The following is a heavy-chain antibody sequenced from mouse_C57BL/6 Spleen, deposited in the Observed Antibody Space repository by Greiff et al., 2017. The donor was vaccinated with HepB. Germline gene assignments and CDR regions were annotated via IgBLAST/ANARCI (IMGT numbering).Heavy chain of an antibody. Sequence: QVQLQQSGPELVQPGASVKISCKASGYAFSSSWMNWVKQRPGKGLEWIGRIYPGDGDTNYNGKFKGKATLTADKSSSTAYMQLSSLTSEDSAVYFCARSGDYDGYFDVWGTGTTVTVSS. CDR3: ARSGDYDGYFDV. J-gene: IGHJ1*03. D-gene: IGHD2-4*01. V-gene: IGHV1-82*01. CDR2: IYPGDGDT. CDR1: GYAFSSSW.